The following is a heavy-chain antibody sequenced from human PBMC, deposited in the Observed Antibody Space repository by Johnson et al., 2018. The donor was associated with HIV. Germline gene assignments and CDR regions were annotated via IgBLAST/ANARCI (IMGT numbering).Heavy chain of an antibody. Sequence: QVQLVESGGGLVKPGGSLRLSCAASGFTFSDYYMSWIRQAPGKGLEWVSYISSSGSTIYYADSVKGLFTISRDNAKNSLYLQMNSLRVEDTAVYFCARVRSALRLAFDIWGQGTMVTVSS. CDR1: GFTFSDYY. CDR3: ARVRSALRLAFDI. V-gene: IGHV3-11*01. D-gene: IGHD3-10*01. CDR2: ISSSGSTI. J-gene: IGHJ3*02.